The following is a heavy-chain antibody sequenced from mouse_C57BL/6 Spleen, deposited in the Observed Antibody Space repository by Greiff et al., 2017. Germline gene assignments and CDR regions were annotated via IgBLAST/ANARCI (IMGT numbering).Heavy chain of an antibody. D-gene: IGHD2-1*01. CDR1: GYTFTDYY. CDR2: INPNNGGT. J-gene: IGHJ2*01. V-gene: IGHV1-26*01. CDR3: ARKIYYGNSDY. Sequence: VQLQQSGPELVKPGASVKISCKASGYTFTDYYMNWVKQSHGKSLEWIGDINPNNGGTSYNQKFKGKATLTVDKSSSTAYMELRSLTSEDSAVYYCARKIYYGNSDYWGQGTTLTVSS.